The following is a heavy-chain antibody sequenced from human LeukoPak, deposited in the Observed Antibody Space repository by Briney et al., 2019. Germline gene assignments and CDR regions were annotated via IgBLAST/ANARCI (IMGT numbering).Heavy chain of an antibody. D-gene: IGHD6-6*01. V-gene: IGHV4-39*02. CDR3: ARDSYSSSDKFDY. Sequence: SETLSLTCTVSGGSISSSSYYWGWIRQPPGKGLEWIGSIYYSGSTYYNPSLKSRVTISVDTSKSQFSLKLSSVTAADTAVYYCARDSYSSSDKFDYWGQGTLVTVSS. CDR2: IYYSGST. CDR1: GGSISSSSYY. J-gene: IGHJ4*02.